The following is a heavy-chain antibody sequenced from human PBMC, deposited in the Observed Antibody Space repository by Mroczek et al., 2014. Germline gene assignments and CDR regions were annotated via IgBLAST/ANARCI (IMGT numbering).Heavy chain of an antibody. J-gene: IGHJ6*02. CDR2: ISAYNGNT. V-gene: IGHV1-18*01. CDR1: GYTFTSYG. CDR3: ARDRRGYYDFWSGSPLQPYYYGMDV. D-gene: IGHD3-3*01. Sequence: VQLQQSGAEVKKPGASVKVSCKASGYTFTSYGISWVRQAPGQGLEWMGWISAYNGNTNYAQKLQGRVTMTTDTSTSTAYMELRSLRSDDTAVYYCARDRRGYYDFWSGSPLQPYYYGMDVWGQGTTVTVSS.